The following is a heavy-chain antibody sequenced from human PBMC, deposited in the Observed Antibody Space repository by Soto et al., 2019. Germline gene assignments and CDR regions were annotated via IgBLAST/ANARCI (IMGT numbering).Heavy chain of an antibody. CDR3: SHGYYQYFNS. CDR1: GVTLTNVW. D-gene: IGHD5-18*01. CDR2: IKSNTDGGTT. J-gene: IGHJ4*02. V-gene: IGHV3-15*07. Sequence: PGGSLRLSWAVSGVTLTNVWMNWVRQAPGKGPEWVGRIKSNTDGGTTDYAAPVKGRFTVSRDDSENTLYLQMNSLKTEDTAVYYCSHGYYQYFNSWGQGTLVTVSS.